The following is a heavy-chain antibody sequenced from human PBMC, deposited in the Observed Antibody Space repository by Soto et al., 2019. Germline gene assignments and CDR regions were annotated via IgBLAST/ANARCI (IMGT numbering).Heavy chain of an antibody. CDR1: GYTFSDYY. CDR3: AREPATEKPEGVDF. Sequence: ASVKVSCTASGYTFSDYYIHWVRQAPGQGLEWMGWINPNSGGTKYAPKFQGGVTMTRDTSITTAYMELSRLRSGDTAVYYCAREPATEKPEGVDFWGQGTLVTVSS. J-gene: IGHJ4*02. D-gene: IGHD1-1*01. CDR2: INPNSGGT. V-gene: IGHV1-2*02.